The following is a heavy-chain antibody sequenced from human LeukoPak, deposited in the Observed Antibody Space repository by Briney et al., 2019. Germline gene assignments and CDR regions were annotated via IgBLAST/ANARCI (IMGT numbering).Heavy chain of an antibody. J-gene: IGHJ6*02. CDR1: GFTFDDYA. CDR3: ARRSYYYGSGSYSHYYYYGMDV. D-gene: IGHD3-10*01. CDR2: ISWNSGSI. Sequence: GGSLRLSCAASGFTFDDYAMHWVRQAPGKGLEWVSGISWNSGSIGYADSVKGRFTISRDNAKNSLYLQMNSLRAEDTALYYCARRSYYYGSGSYSHYYYYGMDVWGHGTTVTVSS. V-gene: IGHV3-9*01.